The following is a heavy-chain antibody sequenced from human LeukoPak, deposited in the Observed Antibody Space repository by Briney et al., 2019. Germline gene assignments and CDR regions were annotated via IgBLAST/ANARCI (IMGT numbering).Heavy chain of an antibody. D-gene: IGHD3-10*01. CDR3: AKEGMVRGVNDV. V-gene: IGHV3-33*06. J-gene: IGHJ6*04. CDR2: IWYDGSNK. Sequence: GRSLRLSCAAFGFTFSSYGMHWVRQAPGKGLEWVAVIWYDGSNKYYADSVKGRFTISRDNSKNTLYLQMNSLRAEDTAVYYCAKEGMVRGVNDVWGKGTTVTVSS. CDR1: GFTFSSYG.